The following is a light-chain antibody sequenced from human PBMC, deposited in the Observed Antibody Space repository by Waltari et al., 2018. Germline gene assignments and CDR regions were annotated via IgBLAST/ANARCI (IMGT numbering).Light chain of an antibody. CDR2: DVS. J-gene: IGLJ1*01. CDR1: SSDIGGHHY. V-gene: IGLV2-14*03. Sequence: QSALTQPASVSGSPGQSITISCTGTSSDIGGHHYVSWYQQHPGKAPKLMIYDVSKRFSVISKRVPGSMSANTSSLTISGLQAEDEADYYCSAYTSSSSRVFGTGTRVTVL. CDR3: SAYTSSSSRV.